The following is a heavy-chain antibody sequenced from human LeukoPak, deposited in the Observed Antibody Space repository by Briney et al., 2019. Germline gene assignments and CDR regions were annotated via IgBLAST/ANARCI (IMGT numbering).Heavy chain of an antibody. Sequence: GGSLRLSCAASGFTFSSYSMNWVRQAPGKGLEWVSYISSSSSTIYYADSVKGRFTISRDNAKNSLYLQMNSLRAEDTAVYYCARDAVDTANYYYMDVWGKGTTVTVSS. CDR2: ISSSSSTI. CDR3: ARDAVDTANYYYMDV. J-gene: IGHJ6*03. CDR1: GFTFSSYS. D-gene: IGHD5-18*01. V-gene: IGHV3-48*01.